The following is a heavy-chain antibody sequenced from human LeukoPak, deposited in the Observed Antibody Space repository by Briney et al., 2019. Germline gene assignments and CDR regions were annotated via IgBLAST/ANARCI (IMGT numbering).Heavy chain of an antibody. J-gene: IGHJ4*01. Sequence: KPGRSLRLSCTASGFTFGDYAMSWFRQAPGKGLEWVGFIRSKAYGGTTEYAASVKGIFTISRDDSKSLAYLQMNSLKTKDTAVYYCAIGYCRSAGCYPVADGWGQGTLVTVSS. CDR2: IRSKAYGGTT. D-gene: IGHD2-2*01. CDR3: AIGYCRSAGCYPVADG. CDR1: GFTFGDYA. V-gene: IGHV3-49*05.